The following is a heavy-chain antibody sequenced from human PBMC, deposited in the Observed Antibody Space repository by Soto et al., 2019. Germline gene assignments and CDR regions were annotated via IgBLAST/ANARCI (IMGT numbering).Heavy chain of an antibody. J-gene: IGHJ4*02. Sequence: QVQLQESGPGLVKPSETLSLTCTVSGDSISSGDYYWSWIRQPPGQGLEWIGYIFYTGSSYSNPSLRSRVSISIDTSKNQFSLRVNSVAAADTAVYYCARGTVTIVRAVVMEWGQGTLVNVSS. CDR1: GDSISSGDYY. CDR3: ARGTVTIVRAVVME. V-gene: IGHV4-30-4*01. CDR2: IFYTGSS. D-gene: IGHD3-10*01.